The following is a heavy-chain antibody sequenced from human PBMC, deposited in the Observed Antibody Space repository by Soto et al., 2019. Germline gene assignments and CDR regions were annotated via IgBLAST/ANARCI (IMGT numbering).Heavy chain of an antibody. Sequence: ASVKVSCKASGYTFTGYYMHWVRQAPGQGLEWMGWINPNSGGTNYAQKFQGRVTMTRDTSISTAYMELSRPRSDDTAVYYCARAPSYCSSTSCSRRKTIYNWFDPWGQGTLVTVSS. J-gene: IGHJ5*02. CDR2: INPNSGGT. CDR3: ARAPSYCSSTSCSRRKTIYNWFDP. CDR1: GYTFTGYY. D-gene: IGHD2-2*01. V-gene: IGHV1-2*02.